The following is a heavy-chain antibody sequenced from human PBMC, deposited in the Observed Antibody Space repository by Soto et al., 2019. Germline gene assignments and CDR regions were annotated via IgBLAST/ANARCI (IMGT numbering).Heavy chain of an antibody. CDR1: GDSCISYW. CDR3: ARSRRGAYSSGWYSLSGYYNYGIDV. D-gene: IGHD6-19*01. J-gene: IGHJ6*02. Sequence: GESLKISCKGSGDSCISYWISWVRQIPGKGLEWMGRIDPSDSYTNYSPSFQGHVTISADTSISTAYLQWTSLKASDTAMYYCARSRRGAYSSGWYSLSGYYNYGIDVWGQGTKVTVSS. V-gene: IGHV5-10-1*01. CDR2: IDPSDSYT.